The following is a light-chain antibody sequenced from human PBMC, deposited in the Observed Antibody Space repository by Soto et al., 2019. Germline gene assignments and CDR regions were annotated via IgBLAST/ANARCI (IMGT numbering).Light chain of an antibody. CDR2: AAS. CDR1: QSISSY. Sequence: DIQMTQSPSSLSASVGDRFTITFVSSQSISSYLNGYQQKPGKAPKLLIYAASSLQSGVPSRFSGSGSGTDFTLTISSLQPEDFATYYCQQSYSTPQVTFGQGTRLEIK. J-gene: IGKJ5*01. V-gene: IGKV1-39*01. CDR3: QQSYSTPQVT.